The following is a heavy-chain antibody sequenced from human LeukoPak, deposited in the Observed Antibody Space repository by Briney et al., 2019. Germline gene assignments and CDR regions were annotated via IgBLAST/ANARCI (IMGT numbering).Heavy chain of an antibody. V-gene: IGHV3-21*01. D-gene: IGHD3-10*01. J-gene: IGHJ4*02. Sequence: PGGSLRLSCAASGFTFSRYSVNWVRQAPGKGLEWVSCITGGSDYIFYADSVRGRFTISRDNAKNSLYLQMNSLRAEDTAVYYCAKFKGHYGDSEYYFDYWGQGTLATVSS. CDR3: AKFKGHYGDSEYYFDY. CDR2: ITGGSDYI. CDR1: GFTFSRYS.